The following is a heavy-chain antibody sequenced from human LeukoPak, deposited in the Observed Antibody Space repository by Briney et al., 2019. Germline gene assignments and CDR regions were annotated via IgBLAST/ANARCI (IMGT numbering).Heavy chain of an antibody. Sequence: PGRSLRLSCAASGFTFSSYAMHWVRQAPGKGLEWVAVISYDGSNKYYADSVKGRFTISRDNSKNTLYLQMNSLRAEDTAVYYCARDLDIVATIVFDYWGQGTLVTVSS. CDR3: ARDLDIVATIVFDY. D-gene: IGHD5-12*01. CDR1: GFTFSSYA. CDR2: ISYDGSNK. V-gene: IGHV3-30*04. J-gene: IGHJ4*02.